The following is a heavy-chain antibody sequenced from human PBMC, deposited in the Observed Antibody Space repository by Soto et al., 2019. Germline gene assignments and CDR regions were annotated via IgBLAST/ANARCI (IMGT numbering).Heavy chain of an antibody. D-gene: IGHD4-17*01. CDR3: VRESGHYFHFDY. V-gene: IGHV3-33*01. CDR1: GFTFSRYG. CDR2: IWYDGSNK. Sequence: QEQLVESGGSVVQPGRSLRLSCAASGFTFSRYGMHWVRQAPGKGLEWVAAIWYDGSNKYYAESVKGRFTISRDNSKNTLYLQMNSLRAEDTAMYYCVRESGHYFHFDYWGQGTLVTVSS. J-gene: IGHJ4*02.